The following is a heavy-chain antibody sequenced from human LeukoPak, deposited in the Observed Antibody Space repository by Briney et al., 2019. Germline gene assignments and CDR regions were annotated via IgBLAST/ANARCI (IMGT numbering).Heavy chain of an antibody. V-gene: IGHV3-48*04. D-gene: IGHD6-25*01. Sequence: GGSLRLSCAASGFTFSSYSMNWVRQAPGKGLEWVSYISSSGSTIYYADSVKGRFTISRDNAKNSLYLQMNSLRAEDTAVYYCARPPQRGSLCFDYWGQGTLVTVSS. CDR2: ISSSGSTI. CDR3: ARPPQRGSLCFDY. CDR1: GFTFSSYS. J-gene: IGHJ4*02.